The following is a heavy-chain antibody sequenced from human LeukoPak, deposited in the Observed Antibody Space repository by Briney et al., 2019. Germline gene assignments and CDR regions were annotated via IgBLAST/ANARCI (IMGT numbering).Heavy chain of an antibody. CDR1: GGSISSHY. V-gene: IGHV4-59*11. Sequence: PSETLSLTCTVSGGSISSHYWSWIRQPPGKGLEWIGSIYYSESTYYNPSLKSRVTISVDTSKNQFSLKLSSVTAADTAVYYCARDPYDSSGYYFSWFDPWGQGTLVTVSS. D-gene: IGHD3-22*01. CDR3: ARDPYDSSGYYFSWFDP. J-gene: IGHJ5*02. CDR2: IYYSEST.